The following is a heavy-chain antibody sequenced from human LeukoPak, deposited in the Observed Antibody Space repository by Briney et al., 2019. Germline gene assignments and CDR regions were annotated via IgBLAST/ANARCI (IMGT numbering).Heavy chain of an antibody. V-gene: IGHV3-30*18. Sequence: GGSLRLSCAASGFTFVSYGMHWVRQAPGKGLEWVAVISSDGSNTFYADSVKGRFTISRDNSKNTLYLQMSSLKTEDTAVFYCAKVLKTDPPAYYYYYYGMDVWGQGTTVTVSS. D-gene: IGHD1-14*01. J-gene: IGHJ6*02. CDR2: ISSDGSNT. CDR1: GFTFVSYG. CDR3: AKVLKTDPPAYYYYYYGMDV.